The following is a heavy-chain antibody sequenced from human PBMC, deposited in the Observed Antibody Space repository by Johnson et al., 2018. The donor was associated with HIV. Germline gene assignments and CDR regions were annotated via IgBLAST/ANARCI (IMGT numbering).Heavy chain of an antibody. J-gene: IGHJ3*02. CDR1: GFTVSSNY. Sequence: VPLVESGGGLVQPGGSLRLSCAASGFTVSSNYMSWVRQAPGKGLEWVSVIYSGGSTYYADSVKDRFTISRDNAKNSLYLQMNSLRAEDTALYYCANDKGSSSWSGLDIWGQGTMVTVSS. V-gene: IGHV3-66*02. D-gene: IGHD6-13*01. CDR2: IYSGGST. CDR3: ANDKGSSSWSGLDI.